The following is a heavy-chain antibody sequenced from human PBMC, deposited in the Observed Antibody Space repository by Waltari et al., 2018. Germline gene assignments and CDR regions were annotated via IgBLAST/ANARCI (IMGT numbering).Heavy chain of an antibody. CDR3: ARESYHGDYGRDY. CDR2: IYYSRSP. Sequence: QVQLQESGPGLVKPSETLSLTCPVAAGSISSPYWSWIRQPPGKGLESIGYIYYSRSPNYNPAPKSRVHTPVHTAKNQCSLTLSLGTAADTAVYDCARESYHGDYGRDYWGQGTLATVSP. J-gene: IGHJ4*02. CDR1: AGSISSPY. D-gene: IGHD2-21*01. V-gene: IGHV4-59*11.